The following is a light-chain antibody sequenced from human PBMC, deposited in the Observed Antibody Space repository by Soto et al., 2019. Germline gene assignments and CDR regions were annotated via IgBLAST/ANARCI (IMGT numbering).Light chain of an antibody. Sequence: EIVMTQSPVTLSVSPGERATLSCRASQSVSNNLAWYQQKPGQAPRLLIFSASSRATGSPARFSGSGSGTDLTLTISSLQSEEFTFYFCQQYNNWPRTFGQGTKVEMK. CDR1: QSVSNN. CDR3: QQYNNWPRT. CDR2: SAS. V-gene: IGKV3D-15*01. J-gene: IGKJ1*01.